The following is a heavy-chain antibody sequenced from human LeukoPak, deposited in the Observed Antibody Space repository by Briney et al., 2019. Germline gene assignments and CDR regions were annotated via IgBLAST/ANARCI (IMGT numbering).Heavy chain of an antibody. J-gene: IGHJ4*02. CDR1: GGSISSYY. V-gene: IGHV4-59*08. D-gene: IGHD2-8*01. Sequence: SETLSLTCTVSGGSISSYYWSWIRQPPGKGLEWIGYIYYSGSTNYNPSLKSRVTISVDTSKNQFSLKLSSVTAADTAVHYCARRNGLGIFDYWGQGTLVTVSS. CDR3: ARRNGLGIFDY. CDR2: IYYSGST.